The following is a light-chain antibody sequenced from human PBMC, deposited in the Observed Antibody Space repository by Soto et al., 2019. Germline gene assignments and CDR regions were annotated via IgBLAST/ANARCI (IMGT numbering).Light chain of an antibody. CDR2: AGP. CDR1: QYISDW. Sequence: VSASVGARVPITCRASQYISDWLAWYQQKPGQAPKLLIYAGPNLQSGVPSRFSGSGSGTDFTLIISSLQPDDFGIYYCQQGHSFPFTFGQGTRLEIK. V-gene: IGKV1D-12*01. J-gene: IGKJ5*01. CDR3: QQGHSFPFT.